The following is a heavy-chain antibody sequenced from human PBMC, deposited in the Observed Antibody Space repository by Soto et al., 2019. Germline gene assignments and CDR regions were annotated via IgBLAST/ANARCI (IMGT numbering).Heavy chain of an antibody. CDR1: AYTLTNYY. J-gene: IGHJ6*02. CDR2: ISPRNGAT. D-gene: IGHD3-9*01. V-gene: IGHV1-2*04. Sequence: ASVKVSCKTSAYTLTNYYIHWVRQAPGQGLDWMGWISPRNGATNFARKFQGWVTLTRDTSTSTVYLELSRLKSDDTAVYFCAFTYLSGLKYSVSSYYHYYGMDVWGQGTTVTVSS. CDR3: AFTYLSGLKYSVSSYYHYYGMDV.